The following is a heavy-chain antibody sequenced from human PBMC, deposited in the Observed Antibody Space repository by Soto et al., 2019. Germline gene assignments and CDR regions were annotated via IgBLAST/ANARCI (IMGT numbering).Heavy chain of an antibody. CDR2: ISGSGGKT. Sequence: EVPLLESGGGWVQPGGSLRLSCVASGFTFSDYAMAWVRQAPGKGLEWVSDISGSGGKTYYAASVKARFTISRDYSKNTLYLQLNSLSAEDTAVYYCAKDRNFWSGYYSAFDYWGQGTLVTVSS. CDR3: AKDRNFWSGYYSAFDY. D-gene: IGHD3-3*01. J-gene: IGHJ4*02. V-gene: IGHV3-23*01. CDR1: GFTFSDYA.